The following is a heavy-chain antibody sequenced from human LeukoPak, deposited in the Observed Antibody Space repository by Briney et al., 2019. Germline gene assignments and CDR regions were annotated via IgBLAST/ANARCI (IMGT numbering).Heavy chain of an antibody. CDR3: ARSYLNYYYGSGSYPNYYMDV. CDR1: GYTFTSYW. J-gene: IGHJ6*03. Sequence: GESLKISCQGSGYTFTSYWIGWVRQMPGKGLEWMGIIYPGDPDTKYSPSFQGQVTISVDKSISTAYLQWSSLKASDTAIYYCARSYLNYYYGSGSYPNYYMDVWGKGTTVTVSS. V-gene: IGHV5-51*01. D-gene: IGHD3-10*01. CDR2: IYPGDPDT.